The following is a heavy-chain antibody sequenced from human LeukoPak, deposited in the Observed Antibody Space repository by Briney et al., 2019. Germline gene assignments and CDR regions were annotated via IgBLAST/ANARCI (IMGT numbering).Heavy chain of an antibody. Sequence: PGGSLRLSCAASGFSVSGNYMSWVRQAPGKGLELVSIIYSGNNTYYADSVKARFTLSRDTSKNTVYLQMNNLRAEDTAVYYCARCIAAAFFDSWGQGSLVTVSS. CDR2: IYSGNNT. J-gene: IGHJ4*02. V-gene: IGHV3-66*01. D-gene: IGHD6-13*01. CDR1: GFSVSGNY. CDR3: ARCIAAAFFDS.